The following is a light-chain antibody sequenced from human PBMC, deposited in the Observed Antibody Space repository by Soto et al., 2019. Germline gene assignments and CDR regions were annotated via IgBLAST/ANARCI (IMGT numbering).Light chain of an antibody. CDR1: SSDVGGYNY. CDR3: SSYKSGSTVV. CDR2: DVS. Sequence: QSALTQPASVSGSPGQSITISCSGSSSDVGGYNYVSWYQQHPGKAPKLMIYDVSYRPSGVSKRFSGSKSGNTASLSISGLQAEDEADYYCSSYKSGSTVVFGGGTKVTVL. J-gene: IGLJ2*01. V-gene: IGLV2-14*03.